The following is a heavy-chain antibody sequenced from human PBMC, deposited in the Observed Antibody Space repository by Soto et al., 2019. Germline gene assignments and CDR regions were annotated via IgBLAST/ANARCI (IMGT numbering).Heavy chain of an antibody. V-gene: IGHV1-69*04. Sequence: SVKVSCKASGGTFSSYTISWVRQAPGQGLEWMGRIIPILGIANYAQKFQGRVTITADKSTSTAYMELSSLRSEDTAVYYCAIDQLYYYYYYGMDVWGQGTTVTGSS. CDR2: IIPILGIA. CDR3: AIDQLYYYYYYGMDV. D-gene: IGHD1-1*01. J-gene: IGHJ6*02. CDR1: GGTFSSYT.